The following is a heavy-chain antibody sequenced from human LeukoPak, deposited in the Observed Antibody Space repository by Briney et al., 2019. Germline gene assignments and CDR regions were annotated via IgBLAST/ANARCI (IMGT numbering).Heavy chain of an antibody. CDR1: GYTFTSYG. D-gene: IGHD3-3*01. J-gene: IGHJ4*02. Sequence: ASVKVSCKASGYTFTSYGISWVRQAPGQGLEWMGWMSAYNGNTNYAQKLQGRVTMTTDTSTSTAYMELRSLRSDDTAVYYCARGVDYDFWSGYPATRYFDYWGQGTLVTVSS. CDR3: ARGVDYDFWSGYPATRYFDY. V-gene: IGHV1-18*01. CDR2: MSAYNGNT.